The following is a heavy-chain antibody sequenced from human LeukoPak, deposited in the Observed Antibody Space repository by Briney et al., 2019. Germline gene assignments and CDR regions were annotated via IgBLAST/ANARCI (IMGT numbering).Heavy chain of an antibody. Sequence: ASVKVSCKASGYTFTGYYMHWVRQAPGQGLEWMGIINPSGGSTSYAQKFQGRVTMTRDTSTSTVYMELSSLRSEDTAVYYCGRAFGVVIYFDYWGQGTLVTVSS. V-gene: IGHV1-46*01. D-gene: IGHD3-3*01. CDR1: GYTFTGYY. CDR3: GRAFGVVIYFDY. J-gene: IGHJ4*02. CDR2: INPSGGST.